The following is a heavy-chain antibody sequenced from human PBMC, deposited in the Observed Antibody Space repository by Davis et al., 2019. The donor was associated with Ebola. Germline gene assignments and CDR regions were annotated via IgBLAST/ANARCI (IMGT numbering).Heavy chain of an antibody. CDR1: GYTFTSYG. CDR3: ARDREDIVLVPAVIVYTAGYYYGMDV. Sequence: AASVKVSCKASGYTFTSYGISWVRQAPGQGLEWMGWISPYNGNTNYAQKLQGRVTMTTDTSTSTAYMELRSLRSDDTAVYYCARDREDIVLVPAVIVYTAGYYYGMDVWGQGTTVTVSS. V-gene: IGHV1-18*01. D-gene: IGHD2-2*02. J-gene: IGHJ6*02. CDR2: ISPYNGNT.